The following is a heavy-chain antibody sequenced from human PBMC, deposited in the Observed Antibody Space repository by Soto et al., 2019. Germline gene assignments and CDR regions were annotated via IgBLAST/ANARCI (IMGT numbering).Heavy chain of an antibody. CDR1: GYTFTSNG. V-gene: IGHV1-18*04. CDR2: TSGYNGNT. J-gene: IGHJ6*02. CDR3: ASGVLPAVMDIYYYGMDV. D-gene: IGHD2-2*01. Sequence: EASVKVSCKASGYTFTSNGISWVRQAPGQGLEWMGWTSGYNGNTNYAQKFQGRVTMTTDTSTNTAYMELRSLRSDDTAVYYCASGVLPAVMDIYYYGMDVWGQGTTVTVSS.